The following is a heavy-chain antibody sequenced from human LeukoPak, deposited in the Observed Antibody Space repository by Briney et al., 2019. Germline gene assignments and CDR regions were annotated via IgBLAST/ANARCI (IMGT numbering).Heavy chain of an antibody. D-gene: IGHD6-6*01. J-gene: IGHJ4*02. Sequence: GGSLRLSCAASGFTFSSYWMHWVRQAPGKGLVWVSRINSDGSSTSYADSVKGRFTISRDNAKNTLYLQMNSLRAEDTAVYYCARGGSSSPPHFDYWGQGTLVTVSS. V-gene: IGHV3-74*01. CDR1: GFTFSSYW. CDR2: INSDGSST. CDR3: ARGGSSSPPHFDY.